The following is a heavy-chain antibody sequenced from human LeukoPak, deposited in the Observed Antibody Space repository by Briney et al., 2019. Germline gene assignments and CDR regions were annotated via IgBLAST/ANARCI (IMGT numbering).Heavy chain of an antibody. CDR1: GGSISSGRYY. V-gene: IGHV4-61*02. CDR3: ARGRDYGSGSYYTPFDY. CDR2: IYTSGST. D-gene: IGHD3-10*01. Sequence: SQTLSLTCTVSGGSISSGRYYWSWIRQPAGKGLEWIGRIYTSGSTNYNPSLKSRVTISVDTSKNQFSLKLSSVTAADTAVYYCARGRDYGSGSYYTPFDYWGQGTLVTVSS. J-gene: IGHJ4*02.